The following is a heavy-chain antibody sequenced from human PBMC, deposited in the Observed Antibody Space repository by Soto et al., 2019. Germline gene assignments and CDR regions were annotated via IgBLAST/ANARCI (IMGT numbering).Heavy chain of an antibody. CDR2: IYYSGST. CDR1: GGSISSGGYY. Sequence: SLSLTCTISGGSISSGGYYWSWILQHPGKGLEWIGYIYYSGSTYYNPSLKSRVTIAVDTSKNQFSLKLNSVTAADTAVYYCARRAATGTNVWFDPWGQGTLVTVSS. J-gene: IGHJ5*02. CDR3: ARRAATGTNVWFDP. V-gene: IGHV4-31*03. D-gene: IGHD1-7*01.